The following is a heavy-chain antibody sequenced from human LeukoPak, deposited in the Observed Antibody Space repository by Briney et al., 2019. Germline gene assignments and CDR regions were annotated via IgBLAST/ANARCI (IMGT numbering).Heavy chain of an antibody. CDR1: GYSISSGYY. CDR3: ARDAADY. V-gene: IGHV4-38-2*02. Sequence: PSETLSLTCTVSGYSISSGYYWGWIRQPPGKGLEWIGSIYYSGSTNYNPSLKSRVTISVDTSKNQFSLKLSSATAADTAVYYCARDAADYWGQGTLVTVSS. J-gene: IGHJ4*02. D-gene: IGHD2-15*01. CDR2: IYYSGST.